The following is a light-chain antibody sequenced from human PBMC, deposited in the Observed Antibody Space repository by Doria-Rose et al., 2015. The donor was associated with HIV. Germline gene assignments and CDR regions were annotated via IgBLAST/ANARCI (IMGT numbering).Light chain of an antibody. Sequence: EIVLTQPPGTLSLSPGERATLSCRASQSFSSTYLAWYQQKPGQAPSLLIYDGSTRATGIPDRFSAGGSGTDFTLTINRLEPEDFALYYCHQYGTSWTFGQGTKVEI. CDR1: QSFSSTY. J-gene: IGKJ1*01. CDR3: HQYGTSWT. CDR2: DGS. V-gene: IGKV3-20*01.